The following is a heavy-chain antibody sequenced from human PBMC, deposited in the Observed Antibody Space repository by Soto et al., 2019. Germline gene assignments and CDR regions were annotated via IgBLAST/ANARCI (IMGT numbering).Heavy chain of an antibody. CDR2: IYSGGST. D-gene: IGHD3-22*01. Sequence: GGSLSLSCAASGFTVSSNYMSWVRQAPGKGLEWVSVIYSGGSTYYADSVKGRFTISRDNSKNTLYLQMNSLRAEDTAVYYCARETYYYDSSGYYSFDYWGQGTLVTVSS. J-gene: IGHJ4*02. CDR3: ARETYYYDSSGYYSFDY. V-gene: IGHV3-53*01. CDR1: GFTVSSNY.